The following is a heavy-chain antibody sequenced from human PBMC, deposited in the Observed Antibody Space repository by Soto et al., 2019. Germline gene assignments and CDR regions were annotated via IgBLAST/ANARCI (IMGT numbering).Heavy chain of an antibody. D-gene: IGHD3-10*01. V-gene: IGHV3-74*03. J-gene: IGHJ5*02. CDR2: ISADGSDA. Sequence: EVQLVESGGGVVQPGGSLRLSCAASRFTFSSYWMHWVRQAPGKGLVWVSRISADGSDATYAHSVKGRFTISRDNAKNTLYLQMNSLRAEDTAVYYCASSGSYDIAWFDPWGQGTLVTVSS. CDR3: ASSGSYDIAWFDP. CDR1: RFTFSSYW.